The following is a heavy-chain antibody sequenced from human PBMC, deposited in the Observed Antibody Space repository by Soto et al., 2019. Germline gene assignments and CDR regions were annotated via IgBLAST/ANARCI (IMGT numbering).Heavy chain of an antibody. CDR3: ARRWGYSFDY. D-gene: IGHD3-22*01. CDR1: GGSISSGGYY. J-gene: IGHJ4*02. CDR2: IYYSGST. V-gene: IGHV4-31*03. Sequence: SENLSLTCTVSGGSISSGGYYLSWIRQHPGKGLEWIGYIYYSGSTYYNPSLKSRVTISVDTSKNQFSLKLSSVTAADTAVYYCARRWGYSFDYWGQGTLVTVSS.